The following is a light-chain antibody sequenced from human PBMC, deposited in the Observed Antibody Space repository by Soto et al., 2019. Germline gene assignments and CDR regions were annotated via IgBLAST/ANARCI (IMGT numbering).Light chain of an antibody. Sequence: DVQMVQSPATLSASVGDRVTITCLASQSVNTWVAWYQQKPGKAPKLLIYKASTLETGVPSRFSGSGSGTDFTLTISSLQHEDFATYYCLQYNTYFQTFGQGTKVDIK. CDR3: LQYNTYFQT. J-gene: IGKJ1*01. CDR1: QSVNTW. CDR2: KAS. V-gene: IGKV1-5*03.